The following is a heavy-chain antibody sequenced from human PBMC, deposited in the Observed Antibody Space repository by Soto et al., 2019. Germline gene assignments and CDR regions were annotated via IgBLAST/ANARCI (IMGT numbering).Heavy chain of an antibody. CDR3: ARAPNREPDIVVVPAAKGYYYYMDV. J-gene: IGHJ6*03. CDR1: GGSFSGYY. CDR2: INHSGST. V-gene: IGHV4-34*01. D-gene: IGHD2-2*01. Sequence: QVQLQQWGAGLLKPSETLSLTCAVYGGSFSGYYWSWIRQPPGKGLEWIGEINHSGSTNYNPSRKSRVTISVDTSKNQFSLKLSSVTAADTAVYYCARAPNREPDIVVVPAAKGYYYYMDVWGKGTTVTVSS.